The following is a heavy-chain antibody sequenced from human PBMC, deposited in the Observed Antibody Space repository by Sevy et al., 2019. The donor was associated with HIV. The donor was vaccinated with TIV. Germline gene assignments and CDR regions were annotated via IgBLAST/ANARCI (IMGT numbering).Heavy chain of an antibody. D-gene: IGHD3-22*01. CDR2: ISWNSGNI. CDR1: GFTFDDHA. V-gene: IGHV3-9*01. Sequence: GGSLRLSCAASGFTFDDHAMHWVRQAPGKGLEWVSGISWNSGNIGYADSVKGRFTISRDNAKNSLYLQMNSLRAEDTALYYCAKYSYYDSGGYFDYWGQGALVTVSS. CDR3: AKYSYYDSGGYFDY. J-gene: IGHJ4*02.